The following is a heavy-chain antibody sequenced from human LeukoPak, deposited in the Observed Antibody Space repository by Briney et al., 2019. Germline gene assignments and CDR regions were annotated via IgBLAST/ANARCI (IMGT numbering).Heavy chain of an antibody. CDR3: ARGDGYNLYYFDY. CDR2: ISSSSSTI. Sequence: GGSLRLSCAASGFTFSSYTMNWVRQAPGKGLEWVSYISSSSSTIYYADSVKGRFTISRDNAKNSLYLQMNSLRAEDTAVYYCARGDGYNLYYFDYWGQGTLVTVSS. J-gene: IGHJ4*02. D-gene: IGHD5-24*01. CDR1: GFTFSSYT. V-gene: IGHV3-48*01.